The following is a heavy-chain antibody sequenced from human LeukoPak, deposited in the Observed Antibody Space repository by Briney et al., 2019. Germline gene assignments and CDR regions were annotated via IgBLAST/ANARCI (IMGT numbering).Heavy chain of an antibody. D-gene: IGHD2-21*01. CDR2: FDPEDGET. V-gene: IGHV1-24*01. CDR3: ATGIPGYYYYGMDV. CDR1: GYTLTELS. Sequence: ASVKVSCKVSGYTLTELSMHWVRQAPGKGLEWMGGFDPEDGETIYAQKFQGRVTMTEDTSTDTAYMELSSLRSEDTAVYYCATGIPGYYYYGMDVWGQGTTVTVSS. J-gene: IGHJ6*02.